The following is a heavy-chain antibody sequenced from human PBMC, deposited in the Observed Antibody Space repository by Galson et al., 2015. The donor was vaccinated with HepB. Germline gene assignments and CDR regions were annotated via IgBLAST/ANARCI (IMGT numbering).Heavy chain of an antibody. CDR2: MDPNSGNT. D-gene: IGHD3-16*01. CDR3: ARGPVWFRTQWEY. CDR1: GYTFTTFD. J-gene: IGHJ4*02. V-gene: IGHV1-8*01. Sequence: SVKVSCKASGYTFTTFDINWVRQATGQGLEWMGWMDPNSGNTGYAQKFQGRVTLTKDTSISTAYMELSSLRSDDTAVYYCARGPVWFRTQWEYWGQGTLVTVSS.